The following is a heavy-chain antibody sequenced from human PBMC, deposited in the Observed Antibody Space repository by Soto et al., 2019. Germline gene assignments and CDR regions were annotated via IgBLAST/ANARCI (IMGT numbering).Heavy chain of an antibody. CDR2: INPNSGGT. J-gene: IGHJ2*01. Sequence: ASVKVSCKASGYTFTGYYMHWVRQAPGQGLEWMGWINPNSGGTNYAQKFQGWVTMTRDTSISTAYMELSRLRSDDTAVYYCARAAAPERYFDLWGRGTLVTVSS. D-gene: IGHD6-13*01. CDR1: GYTFTGYY. CDR3: ARAAAPERYFDL. V-gene: IGHV1-2*04.